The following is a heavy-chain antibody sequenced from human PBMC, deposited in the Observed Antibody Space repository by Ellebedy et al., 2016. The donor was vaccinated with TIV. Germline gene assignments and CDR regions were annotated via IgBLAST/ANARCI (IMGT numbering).Heavy chain of an antibody. CDR3: ASKPFGVDA. Sequence: AASVKVSCKASGYTFTSYGISWVRHAPGQWLDWMGWISAYNGNTNYAQKLQGRVTMTTDTSTSTAYMELRSLRSDDTAVFYCASKPFGVDAWGQGTTVTVS. J-gene: IGHJ6*02. CDR2: ISAYNGNT. CDR1: GYTFTSYG. V-gene: IGHV1-18*01.